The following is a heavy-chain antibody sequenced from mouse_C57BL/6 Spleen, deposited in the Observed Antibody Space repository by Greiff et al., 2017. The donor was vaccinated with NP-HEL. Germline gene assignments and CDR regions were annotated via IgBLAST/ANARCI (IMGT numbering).Heavy chain of an antibody. CDR1: GFTFSSYG. J-gene: IGHJ3*01. Sequence: EVRLVESGGDLVKPGGSLKLSCAASGFTFSSYGMSWVRQTPDKRLEWVATISSGGSDTYYPDSVKGRFTISRDNAKNTLYPQMSSLKSEDTAKYYCARVRPDYDGTWFAYWGQGTLVTVSA. CDR3: ARVRPDYDGTWFAY. V-gene: IGHV5-6*02. D-gene: IGHD2-4*01. CDR2: ISSGGSDT.